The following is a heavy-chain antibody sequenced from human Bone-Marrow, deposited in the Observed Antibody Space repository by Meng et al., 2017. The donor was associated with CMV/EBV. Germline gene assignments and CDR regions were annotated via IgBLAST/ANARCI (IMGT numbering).Heavy chain of an antibody. CDR3: AKAGWLAPREYGMDV. V-gene: IGHV3-23*01. Sequence: GGSLRLSCAASGFTFSSYAMSWVRQAPGKGLEWVSAISGSGGSTYYADSVKGRFTISRDNSKHTLYLQMNSLRAEDTAVYYCAKAGWLAPREYGMDVWGQGTTVTVSS. CDR1: GFTFSSYA. CDR2: ISGSGGST. J-gene: IGHJ6*02. D-gene: IGHD3-22*01.